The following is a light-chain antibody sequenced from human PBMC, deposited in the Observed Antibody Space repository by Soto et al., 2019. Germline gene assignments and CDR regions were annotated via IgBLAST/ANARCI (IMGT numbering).Light chain of an antibody. Sequence: EIVMTQSPATLSVSPGERATLSCRASQSLSSNLAWYQQKPGQAPRLLIFGASTRATGIPARFNGSGSGTEFTLTINSLQSEDFAVYYCQQYNYWPSFGQGTKVEIK. V-gene: IGKV3-15*01. CDR1: QSLSSN. J-gene: IGKJ1*01. CDR2: GAS. CDR3: QQYNYWPS.